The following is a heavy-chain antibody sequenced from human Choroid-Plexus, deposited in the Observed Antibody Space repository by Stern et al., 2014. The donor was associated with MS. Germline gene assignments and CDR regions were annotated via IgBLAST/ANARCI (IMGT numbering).Heavy chain of an antibody. CDR2: VSYDGSNK. Sequence: VQLVESGGGVVQPGRPLSLSCVASGFTLGSCAMHWVRQAPGTGREWVAGVSYDGSNKYYADSVKGRFTISRDNSQNTLYMQMSSLRPEDTAVYYCAKDRQYLTYFFDHWGQGSLVTVSS. D-gene: IGHD2/OR15-2a*01. CDR3: AKDRQYLTYFFDH. J-gene: IGHJ5*02. CDR1: GFTLGSCA. V-gene: IGHV3-30*18.